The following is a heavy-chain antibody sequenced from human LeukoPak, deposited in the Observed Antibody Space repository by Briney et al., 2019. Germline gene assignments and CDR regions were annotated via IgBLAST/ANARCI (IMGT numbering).Heavy chain of an antibody. CDR3: AKVRERVVPPYFDY. Sequence: GGSLRLSCAASGFIFTDYGFHWVRQAPGKGLEWVAAIWSDATNMFYANSVKGRFFIQRDDYQNTVYLEMSSLRAEDTAVYYCAKVRERVVPPYFDYWGQGTLVTVSS. D-gene: IGHD2-2*01. CDR1: GFIFTDYG. V-gene: IGHV3-33*06. J-gene: IGHJ4*02. CDR2: IWSDATNM.